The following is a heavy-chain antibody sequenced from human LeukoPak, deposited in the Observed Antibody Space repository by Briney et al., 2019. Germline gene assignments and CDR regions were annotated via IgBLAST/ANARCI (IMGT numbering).Heavy chain of an antibody. Sequence: HPGGSLRLSCVTSGFTFSTYWMHWVRQAPGKGLVWVSRINSDGSSTNYADSVKGRFTISRDNAKNTLYLQMNSLRAEDTAVYYCARVPYSSSLRFDPWGQGTLVTVSS. CDR2: INSDGSST. J-gene: IGHJ5*02. CDR1: GFTFSTYW. V-gene: IGHV3-74*01. CDR3: ARVPYSSSLRFDP. D-gene: IGHD6-6*01.